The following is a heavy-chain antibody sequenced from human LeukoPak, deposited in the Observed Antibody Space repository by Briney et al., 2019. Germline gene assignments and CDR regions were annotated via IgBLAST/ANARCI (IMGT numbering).Heavy chain of an antibody. CDR2: INWIGGST. V-gene: IGHV3-20*04. Sequence: GGSLRLSCAASGFTFGDYGMSWVRQVPGKGLEWVSGINWIGGSTGYADSVKGRFTISRDNAKNSLYLQMNSLRGEDTAVYYCARGAGIYYTTGWTGWFDPWGQGTLVTVTS. D-gene: IGHD6-19*01. J-gene: IGHJ5*02. CDR1: GFTFGDYG. CDR3: ARGAGIYYTTGWTGWFDP.